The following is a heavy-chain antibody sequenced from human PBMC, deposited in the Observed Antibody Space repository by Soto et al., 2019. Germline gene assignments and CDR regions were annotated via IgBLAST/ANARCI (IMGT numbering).Heavy chain of an antibody. CDR3: ARGGSSSDNGMDV. Sequence: EVKLVESGGDLVQPGGSLRLSCAASGFTFSTYSMNWVRQAPGKGLEWVSYISSRSYTIYYVDSVKGRFTISRDNAKXXXXXXMNSLRDEDTAVYYCARGGSSSDNGMDVWGQGTTVTVSS. V-gene: IGHV3-48*02. CDR1: GFTFSTYS. J-gene: IGHJ6*02. D-gene: IGHD6-6*01. CDR2: ISSRSYTI.